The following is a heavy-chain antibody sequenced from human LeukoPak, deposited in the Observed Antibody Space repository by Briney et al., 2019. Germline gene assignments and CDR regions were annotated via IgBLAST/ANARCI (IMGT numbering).Heavy chain of an antibody. CDR1: GGPFSGYY. J-gene: IGHJ4*02. CDR2: INHSGST. D-gene: IGHD3-22*01. CDR3: APRADYDSSGYYYFDK. V-gene: IGHV4-34*01. Sequence: SETLSLTCAVYGGPFSGYYWSWIRQPPGKGLKWIGEINHSGSTDYNPSLKSRVTISIDTSKNQFSLKLSSVTAADTAVYYCAPRADYDSSGYYYFDKWGQGTLVTVSS.